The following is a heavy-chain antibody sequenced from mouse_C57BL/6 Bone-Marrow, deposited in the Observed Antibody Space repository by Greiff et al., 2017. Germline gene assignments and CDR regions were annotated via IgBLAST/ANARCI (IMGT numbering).Heavy chain of an antibody. D-gene: IGHD2-10*02. CDR1: GFTFSNYW. Sequence: EVMLVESGGGLVQPGGSMKLSCVASGFTFSNYWMNWVRQSPEKGLEWVAQIRLKSDNYATHYAESVQGRFTISRNDYKSSVYLQMNNLRDEDTGIYYGTGSRYGNYDYWGQGTTLTVSS. J-gene: IGHJ2*01. CDR3: TGSRYGNYDY. V-gene: IGHV6-3*01. CDR2: IRLKSDNYAT.